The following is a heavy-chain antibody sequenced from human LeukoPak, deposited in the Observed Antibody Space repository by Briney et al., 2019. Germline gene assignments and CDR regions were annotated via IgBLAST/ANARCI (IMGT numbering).Heavy chain of an antibody. V-gene: IGHV3-15*01. D-gene: IGHD4-23*01. Sequence: GGSLRLSCEASGFTFTYAWMNWVRQAPGKGPEWVGHITSGGTTDYAAPVKGRFTISRENSKNTVYLQMNGLKMEDTAMYYCIADVPTLDTQLDYWGQGTLATVSS. CDR3: IADVPTLDTQLDY. J-gene: IGHJ4*02. CDR2: ITSGGTT. CDR1: GFTFTYAW.